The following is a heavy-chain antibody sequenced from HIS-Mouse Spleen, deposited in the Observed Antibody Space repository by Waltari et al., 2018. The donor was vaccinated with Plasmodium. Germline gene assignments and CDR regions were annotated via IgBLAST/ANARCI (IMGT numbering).Heavy chain of an antibody. J-gene: IGHJ2*01. CDR2: IKQDGSEK. D-gene: IGHD6-13*01. CDR3: ASSWYWYFDL. Sequence: EVQLVESGGGLVQPGGSLRLSCAAPGFTFRSYWMSWVRQAPGKGLEWVANIKQDGSEKYYLDSVKGRFTISRDNAKNSLYLQMNSLRAEDTAVYYCASSWYWYFDLWGRGTLVTVSS. CDR1: GFTFRSYW. V-gene: IGHV3-7*01.